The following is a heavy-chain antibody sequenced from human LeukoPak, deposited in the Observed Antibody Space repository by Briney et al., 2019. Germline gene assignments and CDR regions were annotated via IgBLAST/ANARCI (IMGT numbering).Heavy chain of an antibody. V-gene: IGHV3-23*01. CDR1: GFTFSSSS. D-gene: IGHD5-12*01. Sequence: GGSLRLSSAASGFTFSSSSISWGRQAPGKGLEWVSAITDAVGSTHYADSVKGRFTISSDNSKNTVYLQLNSLRPEDMAVYYCAKEIFSGLLYIDYWGQGTLVTVSS. CDR3: AKEIFSGLLYIDY. CDR2: ITDAVGST. J-gene: IGHJ4*02.